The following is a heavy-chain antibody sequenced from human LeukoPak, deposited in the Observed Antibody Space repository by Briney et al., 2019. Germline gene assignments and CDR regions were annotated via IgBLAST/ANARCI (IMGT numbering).Heavy chain of an antibody. J-gene: IGHJ3*02. CDR1: GVSTSSYY. D-gene: IGHD1-26*01. CDR3: ARVSLVGATSVSDAFDI. V-gene: IGHV4-59*01. CDR2: IYYSGST. Sequence: SETLSLTCTVSGVSTSSYYWSWIRQPPGKGLEWIGYIYYSGSTNYNPSLKSRVTISVDTSKNQFSLKLSSVTAADTAVYYCARVSLVGATSVSDAFDIWGQGTMVTVSS.